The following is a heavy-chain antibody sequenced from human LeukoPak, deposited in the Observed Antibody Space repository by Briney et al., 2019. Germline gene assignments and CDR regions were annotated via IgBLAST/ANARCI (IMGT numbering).Heavy chain of an antibody. CDR2: ISYAGGT. CDR3: ARVGDTSGYFYYFDY. Sequence: PWGSLRLSCAASGFTFSSYSMNWVRQAPGKGLEWVGYISYAGGTTYNPSLKGRVSMSIDTSRNQFSLRLTSVTAADTALYYCARVGDTSGYFYYFDYWGQGTLVSVSS. J-gene: IGHJ4*02. CDR1: GFTFSSYS. D-gene: IGHD3-22*01. V-gene: IGHV4-59*08.